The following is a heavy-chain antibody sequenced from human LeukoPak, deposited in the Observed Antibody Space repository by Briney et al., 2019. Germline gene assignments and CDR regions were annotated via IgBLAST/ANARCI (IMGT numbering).Heavy chain of an antibody. CDR2: ISAYNGNT. V-gene: IGHV1-18*01. Sequence: ASVKVSCKASGYTFTSYGISWVRQAPGQVLEWMGWISAYNGNTNYAQKLQGRVTMTTDTSTSTAYMELRSLRSDDTAVYYCAREDCSSTSCRSHYYYGMDVWGQGTTVTVSS. J-gene: IGHJ6*02. CDR1: GYTFTSYG. D-gene: IGHD2-2*01. CDR3: AREDCSSTSCRSHYYYGMDV.